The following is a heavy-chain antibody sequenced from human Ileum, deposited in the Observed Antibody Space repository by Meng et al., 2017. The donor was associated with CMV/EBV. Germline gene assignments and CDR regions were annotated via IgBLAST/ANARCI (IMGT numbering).Heavy chain of an antibody. Sequence: QVQLVQSGSELKKPGASVKVSGKASGYNFTSNNIIWVRQAPGQGPEWMGWINTNTGNPTYAQDFTGRFVFSLDTSVSTAYLQISSLRAEDTAVYYCTRGAGAHTAKFDYWGQGTLVTVSS. D-gene: IGHD5-18*01. V-gene: IGHV7-4-1*02. J-gene: IGHJ4*02. CDR3: TRGAGAHTAKFDY. CDR1: GYNFTSNN. CDR2: INTNTGNP.